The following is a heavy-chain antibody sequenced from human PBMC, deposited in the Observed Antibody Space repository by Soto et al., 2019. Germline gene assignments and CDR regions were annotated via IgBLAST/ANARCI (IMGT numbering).Heavy chain of an antibody. J-gene: IGHJ3*02. CDR1: GFTFSSYA. Sequence: GGSLRLSCAASGFTFSSYAMSWVRQAPGKGLEWVSAISGSGGSTYYADSVKGRFTISRDNSKNTLYLQMNSLRAEDTAVYYCAKGYYDSSGYYSSAFDIWGQGTMVTVS. CDR3: AKGYYDSSGYYSSAFDI. V-gene: IGHV3-23*01. CDR2: ISGSGGST. D-gene: IGHD3-22*01.